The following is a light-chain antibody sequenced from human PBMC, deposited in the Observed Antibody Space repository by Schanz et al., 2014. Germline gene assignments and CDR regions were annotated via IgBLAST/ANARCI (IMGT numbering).Light chain of an antibody. CDR1: SSDVGGYNY. CDR3: CSYAGSYSYV. CDR2: DVS. Sequence: QSALTQPASVSGSPGQSITISCTGTSSDVGGYNYVSWYQQHPGKAPKLMIYDVSNRPSGVSNRFSGSKSGNTASLTISGLQPEDEADYYCCSYAGSYSYVFGTGTKLTVL. V-gene: IGLV2-14*01. J-gene: IGLJ1*01.